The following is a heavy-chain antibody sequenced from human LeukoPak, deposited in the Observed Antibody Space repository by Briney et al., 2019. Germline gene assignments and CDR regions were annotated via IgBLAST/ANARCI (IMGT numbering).Heavy chain of an antibody. V-gene: IGHV1-18*01. CDR1: GYTFTSYG. CDR3: ARERRRELRGHWFDP. D-gene: IGHD1-26*01. J-gene: IGHJ5*02. CDR2: ISAYNGNT. Sequence: ASVTVSCKASGYTFTSYGISWVRQAPGQGLEWMGWISAYNGNTNYAQKLQGRVTMTTDTSTSTAYMELRSLRSDDTAVYYCARERRRELRGHWFDPWGQGTLVTVSS.